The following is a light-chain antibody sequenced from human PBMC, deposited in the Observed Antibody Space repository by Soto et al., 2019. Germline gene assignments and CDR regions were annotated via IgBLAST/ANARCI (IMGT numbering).Light chain of an antibody. V-gene: IGLV1-40*01. CDR2: GNS. J-gene: IGLJ2*01. Sequence: QSVLTQPPSVSGAPGQRVTISCTGSSSNIGAGYDVHWYQQLPGTAPKLLIYGNSNRPSGVPDRFSGSKSGTSASLAIPGLQAEDEADYYCQSYDSSLSGSMVFGGGTQVNLL. CDR3: QSYDSSLSGSMV. CDR1: SSNIGAGYD.